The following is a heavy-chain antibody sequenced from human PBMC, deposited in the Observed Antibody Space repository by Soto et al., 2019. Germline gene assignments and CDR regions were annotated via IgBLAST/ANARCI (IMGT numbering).Heavy chain of an antibody. CDR3: AIAPYWDIVVGSYRRCHFDY. V-gene: IGHV3-23*01. CDR2: IAETGSST. CDR1: GLNFNGYT. Sequence: QPGGSLRLSCATSGLNFNGYTMSWVRQAPGQGLEWVSGIAETGSSTYYADSVKGRFTISRDNSKNTLYLQMNSLRAEDTAVYHCAIAPYWDIVVGSYRRCHFDYWGQGTLVTVSS. D-gene: IGHD2-2*01. J-gene: IGHJ4*02.